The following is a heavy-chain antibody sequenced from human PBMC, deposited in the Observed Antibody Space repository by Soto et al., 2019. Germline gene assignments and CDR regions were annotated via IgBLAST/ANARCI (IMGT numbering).Heavy chain of an antibody. J-gene: IGHJ4*02. CDR2: IYYSGNT. D-gene: IGHD3-22*01. Sequence: SETLSLTCTVSGASISSGDYYWTWIRQPPGKGLEWIGSIYYSGNTNYNPSLKSRVTISVDTSKNQFSLKLSSVTAADTAVYYCARLHYYDSSGYLDWGQGTLVTVSS. V-gene: IGHV4-30-4*01. CDR1: GASISSGDYY. CDR3: ARLHYYDSSGYLD.